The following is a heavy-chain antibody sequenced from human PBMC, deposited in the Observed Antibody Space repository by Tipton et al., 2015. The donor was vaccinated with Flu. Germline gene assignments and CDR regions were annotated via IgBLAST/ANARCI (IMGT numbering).Heavy chain of an antibody. CDR3: AGDQGFGGGLSYDYYAMDV. V-gene: IGHV4-31*03. CDR1: GDSINTGGAY. J-gene: IGHJ6*02. Sequence: TLSLTCTVSGDSINTGGAYWTWIRQRPGQGLEWIGGIDYSGSTYYNPSLENRVSISVDTSRNYVSLKVKSVTAADTAIYYCAGDQGFGGGLSYDYYAMDVWGQGTTVTVSS. CDR2: IDYSGST. D-gene: IGHD3-10*01.